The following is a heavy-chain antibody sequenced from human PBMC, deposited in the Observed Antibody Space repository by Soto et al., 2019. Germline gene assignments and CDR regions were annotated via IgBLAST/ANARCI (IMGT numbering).Heavy chain of an antibody. CDR3: AREQQLVFDLFPNWFDP. D-gene: IGHD6-13*01. V-gene: IGHV3-7*01. Sequence: TGGSLRLSCAAAGFPFSSYWMHWVRPDPGKGLEWVSNINRDGSETYYVDSVKGRFTISRDNAKNTLYLQMNSLRAEDTAVYYCAREQQLVFDLFPNWFDPWGQGTLVTVSS. J-gene: IGHJ5*02. CDR2: INRDGSET. CDR1: GFPFSSYW.